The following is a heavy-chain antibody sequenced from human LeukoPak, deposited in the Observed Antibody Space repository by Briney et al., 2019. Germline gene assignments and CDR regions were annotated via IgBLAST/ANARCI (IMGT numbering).Heavy chain of an antibody. Sequence: PGGSLRLSCAASGFTFSVYGMNWVRQAPGKGLEWVSYISNSGSTVTYADSVKGRFTISRDNAKNSLYLQMNSLRAEDTALYYCAKEGTRYSSGWSHVDYWGQGTLVTVSS. CDR3: AKEGTRYSSGWSHVDY. CDR2: ISNSGSTV. D-gene: IGHD6-19*01. CDR1: GFTFSVYG. J-gene: IGHJ4*02. V-gene: IGHV3-48*04.